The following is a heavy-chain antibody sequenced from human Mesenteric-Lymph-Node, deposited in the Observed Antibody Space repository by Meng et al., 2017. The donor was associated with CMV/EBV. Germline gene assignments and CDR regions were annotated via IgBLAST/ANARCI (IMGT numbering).Heavy chain of an antibody. CDR3: ANAGPLGYCSSTSCYDDAFDI. J-gene: IGHJ3*02. CDR1: GFPFSSYD. V-gene: IGHV3-23*03. CDR2: IYSGAGST. Sequence: GESLKISCAASGFPFSSYDMSWVRQAPGKGLEWVSVIYSGAGSTYYADSVKGRFTISRDNSKNTVYLQMNSLRVEDTAVYYCANAGPLGYCSSTSCYDDAFDIWGQGTMVTVSS. D-gene: IGHD2-2*01.